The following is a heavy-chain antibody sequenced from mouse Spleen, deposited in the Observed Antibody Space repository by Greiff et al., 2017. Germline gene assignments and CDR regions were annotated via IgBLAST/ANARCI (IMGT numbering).Heavy chain of an antibody. J-gene: IGHJ3*01. CDR3: AKDYDGSYWFAY. CDR2: IYPGDGDT. CDR1: GYAFSSSW. Sequence: QVQLKQSGPELVKPGASVKISCKASGYAFSSSWMNWVKQRPGKGLEWIGRIYPGDGDTNYNGKFKGKATLTADKSSSTAYMQLSSLTSEDSAVYFCAKDYDGSYWFAYWGQGTLVTVSA. V-gene: IGHV1-82*01. D-gene: IGHD1-1*01.